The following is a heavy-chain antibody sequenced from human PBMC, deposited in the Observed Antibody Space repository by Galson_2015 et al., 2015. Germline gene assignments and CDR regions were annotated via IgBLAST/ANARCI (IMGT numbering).Heavy chain of an antibody. CDR3: TTFPMVRGVIWFDY. J-gene: IGHJ4*02. CDR1: GFTSSNAW. D-gene: IGHD3-10*01. CDR2: IKSKTDGGTT. Sequence: SLRLSCAASGFTSSNAWMSWVRQAPGKGLEWVGRIKSKTDGGTTDYAAPVKGRFTISRDDSKNTLYLQMNSLKTEDTAVYYCTTFPMVRGVIWFDYWGQGTLVTVSS. V-gene: IGHV3-15*01.